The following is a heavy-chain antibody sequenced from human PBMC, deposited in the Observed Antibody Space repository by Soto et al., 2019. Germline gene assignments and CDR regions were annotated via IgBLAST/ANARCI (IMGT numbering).Heavy chain of an antibody. CDR2: IYHSGST. CDR3: ARGNGYYDSSGYYLRYYFDY. D-gene: IGHD3-22*01. CDR1: GGSISSGGYS. Sequence: LSLTCAVSGGSISSGGYSWSWIRQPPGKGLEWIGYIYHSGSTYYNPSLKSRVTISVDRSKNQFSLKLSSVTAADTAVYYCARGNGYYDSSGYYLRYYFDYWGQGTLVTVSS. V-gene: IGHV4-30-2*01. J-gene: IGHJ4*02.